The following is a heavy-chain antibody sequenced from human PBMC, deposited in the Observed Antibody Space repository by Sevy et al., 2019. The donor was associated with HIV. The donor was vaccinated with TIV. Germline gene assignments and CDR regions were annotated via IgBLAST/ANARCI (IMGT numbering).Heavy chain of an antibody. CDR2: ISYDGSNK. CDR1: GFTFSSYA. J-gene: IGHJ4*02. CDR3: ARDLTGGGLDY. Sequence: GGSLRLSCAASGFTFSSYAMHWVRQAPGKGLEWVAVISYDGSNKYYADSVKGRFTISRDNSKNTLYLQMNSLRAGDTAVYYCARDLTGGGLDYWGQGTLVTVSS. V-gene: IGHV3-30-3*01. D-gene: IGHD3-10*01.